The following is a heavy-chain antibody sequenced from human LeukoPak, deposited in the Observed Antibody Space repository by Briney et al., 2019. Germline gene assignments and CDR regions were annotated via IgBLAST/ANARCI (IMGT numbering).Heavy chain of an antibody. CDR1: GYTFTSYG. CDR2: ISAYNGNT. D-gene: IGHD1-26*01. CDR3: ARSGSSGSPFDY. Sequence: ASVKVSCKASGYTFTSYGISWVRQAPGQGLEWMGWISAYNGNTNYAQKFQGRVTITADKSTSTAYMELSSLRSEDTAVYYCARSGSSGSPFDYWGQGTLVTVSS. V-gene: IGHV1-18*01. J-gene: IGHJ4*02.